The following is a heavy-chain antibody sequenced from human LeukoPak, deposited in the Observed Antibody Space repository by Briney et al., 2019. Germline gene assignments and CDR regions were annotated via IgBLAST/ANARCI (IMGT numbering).Heavy chain of an antibody. CDR2: VYPGDSHT. V-gene: IGHV5-51*01. J-gene: IGHJ6*02. Sequence: GESLKISCKGFGFSFTSYWIGWVRQMPGRGLEWMGIVYPGDSHTTYSPSFQGQVTISADKSISTAYLQWSSLKASDTAMYYXXXXYYDFWSGDYYGMDVWGQGTTVTVSS. CDR1: GFSFTSYW. CDR3: XXXYYDFWSGDYYGMDV. D-gene: IGHD3-3*01.